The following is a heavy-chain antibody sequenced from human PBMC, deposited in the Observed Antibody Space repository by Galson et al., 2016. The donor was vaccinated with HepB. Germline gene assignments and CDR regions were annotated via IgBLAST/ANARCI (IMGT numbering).Heavy chain of an antibody. CDR2: ISSSSSDI. CDR3: ARDLIAAAGRTFYYYYYYMDV. V-gene: IGHV3-21*01. D-gene: IGHD6-13*01. J-gene: IGHJ6*03. Sequence: LEWVSSISSSSSDIYYADSAKGRFTISRDNAKNSLYLQMNSLRAEDTAVYYCARDLIAAAGRTFYYYYYYMDVWGKGATVTVSS.